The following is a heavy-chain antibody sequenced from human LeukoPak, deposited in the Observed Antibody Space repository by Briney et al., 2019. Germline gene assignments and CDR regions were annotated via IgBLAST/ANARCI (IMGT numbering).Heavy chain of an antibody. CDR1: GYTFTGNY. J-gene: IGHJ5*02. CDR3: ARTRSYSSGWYDWFDP. D-gene: IGHD6-19*01. V-gene: IGHV1-2*02. Sequence: ASVKVSCKASGYTFTGNYMHWVRQAPGQGLEWMGWINPNSGGTNHAQKFQGRVTMTRDTSISTAYMELSRLRSDDTAVYYCARTRSYSSGWYDWFDPWGQGTLVTVSS. CDR2: INPNSGGT.